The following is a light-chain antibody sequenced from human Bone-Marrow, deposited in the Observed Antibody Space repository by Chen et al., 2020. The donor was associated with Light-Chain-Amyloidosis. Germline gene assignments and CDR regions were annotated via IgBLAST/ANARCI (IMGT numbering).Light chain of an antibody. Sequence: SHELTQPPSVSVSPGQTASITCSGDDLPTKYAYWYQKKPGQAPVLVIHRDTERPSGISERFSGSSSGTTATLTISGVQAEDEADYHCQSADSSGTYEVIFGGGTKLTVL. V-gene: IGLV3-25*03. CDR2: RDT. CDR1: DLPTKY. CDR3: QSADSSGTYEVI. J-gene: IGLJ2*01.